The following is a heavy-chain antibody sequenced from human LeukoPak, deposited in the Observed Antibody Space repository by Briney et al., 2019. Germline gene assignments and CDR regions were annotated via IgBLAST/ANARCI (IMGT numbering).Heavy chain of an antibody. J-gene: IGHJ5*02. V-gene: IGHV4-38-2*02. Sequence: KPSETLSLTCTVSGYSISSGFQWGWLRQPPGKGLEWIGNIFHSGGTYYSPSLKSRVTISVDTSKNQFFLNLNSVTAAGTAVYYCARVGCSSPTCYNRGDNWFDPWGQGTLVTVSS. CDR2: IFHSGGT. CDR3: ARVGCSSPTCYNRGDNWFDP. D-gene: IGHD2-2*02. CDR1: GYSISSGFQ.